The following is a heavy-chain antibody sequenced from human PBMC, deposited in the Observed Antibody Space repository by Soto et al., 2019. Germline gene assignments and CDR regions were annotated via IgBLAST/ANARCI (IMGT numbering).Heavy chain of an antibody. D-gene: IGHD6-6*01. J-gene: IGHJ6*03. V-gene: IGHV3-23*01. CDR2: ISGSGGST. Sequence: GGSLRLSCAASGFTFSSYAMSWVRQAPGKGLEWVSAISGSGGSTYYADSVKGRFTISRDNSKNTLYLQMNSLRAEDTAVYYCAKVPPLGQLAGGGYYYMDVWGKGTTVTVSS. CDR1: GFTFSSYA. CDR3: AKVPPLGQLAGGGYYYMDV.